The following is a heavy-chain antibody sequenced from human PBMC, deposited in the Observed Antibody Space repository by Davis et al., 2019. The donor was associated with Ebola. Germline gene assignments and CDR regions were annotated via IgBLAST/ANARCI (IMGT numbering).Heavy chain of an antibody. Sequence: PGGSLRLSCAASGFTFSSYAMSWVRQAPGKGLEWVSAISGSGGSTYYADSVKGRFTISRDNSKNTLYLQMNSLRAEDTAVYYCAKLGGRSSGWYFLGNAFDIWGQGTMVTVSS. CDR3: AKLGGRSSGWYFLGNAFDI. J-gene: IGHJ3*02. CDR1: GFTFSSYA. V-gene: IGHV3-23*01. D-gene: IGHD6-19*01. CDR2: ISGSGGST.